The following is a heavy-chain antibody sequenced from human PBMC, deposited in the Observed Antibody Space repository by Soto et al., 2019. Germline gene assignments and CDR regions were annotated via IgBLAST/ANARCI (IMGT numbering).Heavy chain of an antibody. Sequence: QLRLQESGPGLVKPAETLSLTCAVSGGSVSSGGNYWGWIRQSPGKGLEWIGSVHDTGATHYNPSLTSRVTISVDTSKNQLSLNVNSVTAVDTAVYYCARGLSSPSAAGVWGQGTLVTVSS. D-gene: IGHD6-6*01. J-gene: IGHJ4*02. V-gene: IGHV4-39*01. CDR3: ARGLSSPSAAGV. CDR2: VHDTGAT. CDR1: GGSVSSGGNY.